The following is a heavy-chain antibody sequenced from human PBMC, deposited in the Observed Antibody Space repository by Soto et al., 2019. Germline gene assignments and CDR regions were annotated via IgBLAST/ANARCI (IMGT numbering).Heavy chain of an antibody. Sequence: PSETLSLTCTVSGDSIKHYYWSWIRQPPGKRLEWIGYIYYTGSTTYNPSLESRVTMSVDTSKNQFSLKLSSVNAADTAVYYCAKYRRTEEEGFTLDSWGRGTLFTVSS. CDR2: IYYTGST. V-gene: IGHV4-59*01. CDR1: GDSIKHYY. J-gene: IGHJ4*02. D-gene: IGHD2-2*01. CDR3: AKYRRTEEEGFTLDS.